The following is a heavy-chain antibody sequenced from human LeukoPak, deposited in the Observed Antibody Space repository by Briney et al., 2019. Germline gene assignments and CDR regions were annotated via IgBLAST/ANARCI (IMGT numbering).Heavy chain of an antibody. D-gene: IGHD2-2*01. CDR1: GLTFSSYA. CDR3: GTAPWDCSSTSCYAPLS. Sequence: GSLRLSCSASGLTFSSYAMHWVRQAPGKGLEYVSATSSNGGSTYYADSVKGRFTISRDNSKNTLYLQMSSLRAEDTAVYYCGTAPWDCSSTSCYAPLSGGQGTLVTVSS. CDR2: TSSNGGST. V-gene: IGHV3-64D*06. J-gene: IGHJ4*02.